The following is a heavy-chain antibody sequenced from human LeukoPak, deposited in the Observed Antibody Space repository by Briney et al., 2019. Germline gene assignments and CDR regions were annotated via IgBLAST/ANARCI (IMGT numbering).Heavy chain of an antibody. Sequence: SETLSLTCTVSGYSISSGYYWGWIRQPPGKGLEWIGSIYHRGSTYYNPSLKSRVTISVDTSKNQFSLKLSSVTAADTAVYYCARVGGPYCSSTSCYTFWDYYYYYYMDVWGKGTKVTVSS. V-gene: IGHV4-38-2*02. J-gene: IGHJ6*03. CDR1: GYSISSGYY. CDR2: IYHRGST. CDR3: ARVGGPYCSSTSCYTFWDYYYYYYMDV. D-gene: IGHD2-2*02.